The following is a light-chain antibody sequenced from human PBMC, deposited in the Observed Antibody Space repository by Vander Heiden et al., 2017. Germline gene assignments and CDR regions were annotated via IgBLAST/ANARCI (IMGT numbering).Light chain of an antibody. V-gene: IGLV3-21*02. CDR2: DDS. CDR3: QVWDASSDHRE. CDR1: NIGGRS. Sequence: SSVLPQPPSVSVAPGQTARVTCGGDNIGGRSVHWYQQKPGQAPVLVVYDDSDRPSGIPERFSGSNSGNTATLTISRVEAGDEADYFCQVWDASSDHREFGGGTKLTVL. J-gene: IGLJ3*02.